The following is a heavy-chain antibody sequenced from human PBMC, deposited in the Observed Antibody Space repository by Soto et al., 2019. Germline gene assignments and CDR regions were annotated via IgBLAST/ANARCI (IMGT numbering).Heavy chain of an antibody. Sequence: SETLSLTCTVSGGSISSYYWSWIRQPPGKGLEWIGYIYYSGSTNYNPSLKSRVTISVDTSKNQFSLKLSSVTAADTAVYYCARESSGYCSGGSCQDGMDVWGQGTTVTVSS. J-gene: IGHJ6*02. V-gene: IGHV4-59*01. D-gene: IGHD2-15*01. CDR1: GGSISSYY. CDR2: IYYSGST. CDR3: ARESSGYCSGGSCQDGMDV.